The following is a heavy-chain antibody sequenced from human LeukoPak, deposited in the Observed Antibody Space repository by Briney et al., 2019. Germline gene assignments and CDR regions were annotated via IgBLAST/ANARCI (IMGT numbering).Heavy chain of an antibody. V-gene: IGHV3-21*01. Sequence: PGGSLRLSCAASGFTFSSYSMNWVRQAPGKGLEWVSCISSSSSYIYYADSVKGRFTISRDNAKNSLYLQMNSLRAEDTAVYYCARDRHEESYDFWSGYFVFDPWGQGTLVTVSS. D-gene: IGHD3-3*01. CDR2: ISSSSSYI. J-gene: IGHJ5*02. CDR3: ARDRHEESYDFWSGYFVFDP. CDR1: GFTFSSYS.